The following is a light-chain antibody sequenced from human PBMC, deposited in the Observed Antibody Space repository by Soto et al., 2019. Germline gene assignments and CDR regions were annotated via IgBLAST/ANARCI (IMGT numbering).Light chain of an antibody. CDR3: QQYESLLWT. CDR1: ETISSSH. J-gene: IGKJ1*01. V-gene: IGKV3-20*01. CDR2: RSS. Sequence: EVGLTQSPGTLSLSPGARATLSGRASETISSSHLAWYQQTPGQAPRLLLYRSSTRATGIPDRLSGSGSVTDFTLTISRLEPADAAVYYCQQYESLLWTFGQGTKLEIK.